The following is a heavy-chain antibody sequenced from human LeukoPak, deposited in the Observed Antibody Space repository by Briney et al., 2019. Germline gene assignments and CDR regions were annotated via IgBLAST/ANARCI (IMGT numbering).Heavy chain of an antibody. CDR2: IKHEDHGFVT. Sequence: GGSLRLSCTPSGFSFSNNYMNWVRQAPGKGLEWVGLIKHEDHGFVTEYAASVKGRFTISRDDSRDSLYLQMNSLKAEDTAIYYCTREFYYKFDIWGQGTLVTVSS. J-gene: IGHJ5*02. D-gene: IGHD3-10*01. CDR3: TREFYYKFDI. V-gene: IGHV3-72*01. CDR1: GFSFSNNY.